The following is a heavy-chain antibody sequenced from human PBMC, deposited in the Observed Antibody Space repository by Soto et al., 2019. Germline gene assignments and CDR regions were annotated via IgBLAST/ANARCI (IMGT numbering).Heavy chain of an antibody. CDR1: GFTFSSYS. Sequence: XRCLRVTCAASGFTFSSYSMHWVRQAPGKGLEWVAVISYDGSNKYYADSVKGRFTISRDNSKNNLYLQMNSLRAEDTAVYYCARGRSGSNSWFDTWGQGTLVTVSS. J-gene: IGHJ5*02. CDR2: ISYDGSNK. CDR3: ARGRSGSNSWFDT. D-gene: IGHD1-26*01. V-gene: IGHV3-30-3*01.